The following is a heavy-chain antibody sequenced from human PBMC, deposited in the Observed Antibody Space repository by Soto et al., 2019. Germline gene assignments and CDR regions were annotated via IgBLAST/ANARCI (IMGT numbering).Heavy chain of an antibody. CDR3: ARDNLAFDC. V-gene: IGHV3-23*01. Sequence: GGSLRLSCAASGFTFSSYAMSWVRQAPGKGLEWVSAISGSGGSTYYADSVKGRFTISRDSAKNTLYLQMNSLRAEDTAVYYCARDNLAFDCWGQGTLVTVSS. CDR2: ISGSGGST. CDR1: GFTFSSYA. J-gene: IGHJ4*02.